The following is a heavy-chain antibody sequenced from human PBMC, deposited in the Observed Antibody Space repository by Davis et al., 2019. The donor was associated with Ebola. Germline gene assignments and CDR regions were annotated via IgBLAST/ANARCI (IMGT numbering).Heavy chain of an antibody. CDR2: INPSGGST. Sequence: ASVKVSCKASGYTFTNYYMHWVRQAPGQGLEWMGIINPSGGSTDYAQKFQGRLTITRDSSASTGYMELSSLRSEDTAVYFCAREWRFYDSSGYYHAFDIWGQGTMVTVSS. J-gene: IGHJ3*02. V-gene: IGHV1-46*01. CDR3: AREWRFYDSSGYYHAFDI. CDR1: GYTFTNYY. D-gene: IGHD3-22*01.